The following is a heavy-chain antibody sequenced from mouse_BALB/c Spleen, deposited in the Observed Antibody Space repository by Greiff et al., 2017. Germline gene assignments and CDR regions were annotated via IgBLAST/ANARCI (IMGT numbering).Heavy chain of an antibody. J-gene: IGHJ3*01. CDR3: ARNWYYGSSYGGFAY. V-gene: IGHV2-4-1*01. D-gene: IGHD1-1*01. CDR1: GFSLTSYG. CDR2: IWSGGST. Sequence: QVQLKQSGPGLVQPSQSLSITCTVSGFSLTSYGVYWVRQSPGKGLEWLGVIWSGGSTAYNAAVISRLSISKDNSKSQVFFKMNSLQADDTAIYYCARNWYYGSSYGGFAYWGQGTLVTVSA.